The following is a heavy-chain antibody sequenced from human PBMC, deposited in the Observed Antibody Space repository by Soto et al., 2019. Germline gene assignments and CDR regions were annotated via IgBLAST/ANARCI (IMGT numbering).Heavy chain of an antibody. Sequence: SVKVSCKASGYTFTGYYMHWVRQAPVQGLEWMGWINPNSGGTNYAQKFQGWVTMTRDTSISTAYMELSRLRSDDTAVYYCARGGSAVAGNHNRGYYYGMDVWGQGTTVTVSS. V-gene: IGHV1-2*04. CDR3: ARGGSAVAGNHNRGYYYGMDV. CDR1: GYTFTGYY. J-gene: IGHJ6*02. D-gene: IGHD6-19*01. CDR2: INPNSGGT.